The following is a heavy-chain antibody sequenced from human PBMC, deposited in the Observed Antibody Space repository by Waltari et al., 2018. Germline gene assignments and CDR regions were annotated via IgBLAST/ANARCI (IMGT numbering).Heavy chain of an antibody. J-gene: IGHJ4*02. D-gene: IGHD5-18*01. CDR1: GFTFSSYW. V-gene: IGHV3-7*04. CDR2: IKQDGSEK. Sequence: EVQLVESGGGLVQPGGSLRLSCAASGFTFSSYWMSWVRQAPGKGLEWVANIKQDGSEKYYVDSVKGRFTISRDNAKNSLYLQMNSLRAEDTAVYYCARAFTAMVTGFDYWGQGTLVTVSS. CDR3: ARAFTAMVTGFDY.